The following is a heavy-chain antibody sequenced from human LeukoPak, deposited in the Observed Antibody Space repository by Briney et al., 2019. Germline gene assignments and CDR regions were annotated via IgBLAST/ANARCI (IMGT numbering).Heavy chain of an antibody. CDR1: GFTLDDYA. V-gene: IGHV3-9*01. CDR2: ISWNSGSI. J-gene: IGHJ4*02. D-gene: IGHD2-2*02. Sequence: GGSLRLSCAASGFTLDDYAMHWVRQAPGKGLEWVSGISWNSGSIGYADSVKGRFTISRDNAKNSLYLQMNSLRAEDTALYYCAKDPYCSSTSCYKYFDYWGQGTLVTVSS. CDR3: AKDPYCSSTSCYKYFDY.